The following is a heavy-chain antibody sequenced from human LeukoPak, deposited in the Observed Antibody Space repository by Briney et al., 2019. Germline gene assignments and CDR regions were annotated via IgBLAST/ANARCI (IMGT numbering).Heavy chain of an antibody. V-gene: IGHV3-53*01. J-gene: IGHJ4*02. Sequence: PGGSLRLSCAASGFTVSSNYMSWVRQAPGKGLEWVSVIYSGGSTYYADSVKGRFTISRDNSKNTLYLQMNSLRAEDTAVYYCARTLWHRRYFDDWGQGTLVTVSS. D-gene: IGHD2-21*01. CDR3: ARTLWHRRYFDD. CDR2: IYSGGST. CDR1: GFTVSSNY.